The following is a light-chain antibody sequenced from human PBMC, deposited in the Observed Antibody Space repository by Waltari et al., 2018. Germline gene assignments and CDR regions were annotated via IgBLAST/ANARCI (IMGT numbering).Light chain of an antibody. J-gene: IGLJ2*01. CDR3: ATWDDSLGGYVV. Sequence: SVLTQPPAASVTPGQRVTISCSVSSSNIGRNYVHLNQKVPGTAPNLLIYRDDQRPSGVPDRFSVSKSGTSASLAISGLRSEDEAEYYCATWDDSLGGYVVFGGGTKLTVL. CDR2: RDD. V-gene: IGLV1-47*01. CDR1: SSNIGRNY.